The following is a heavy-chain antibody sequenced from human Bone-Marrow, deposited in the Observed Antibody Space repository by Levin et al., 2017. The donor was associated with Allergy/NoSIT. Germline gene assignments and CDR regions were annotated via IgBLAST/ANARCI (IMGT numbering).Heavy chain of an antibody. CDR2: VISDGTNM. Sequence: GGSLRLSCAASGFTFSDYYMTWIRQAPGKGLEWVAYVISDGTNMHYGDSVRGRFTISRDNAKNSLYLQMNNLRAEDTAVYYCARNCVARTGTTELDQWGQGTLVTVSS. CDR1: GFTFSDYY. D-gene: IGHD1-7*01. V-gene: IGHV3-11*01. J-gene: IGHJ4*02. CDR3: ARNCVARTGTTELDQ.